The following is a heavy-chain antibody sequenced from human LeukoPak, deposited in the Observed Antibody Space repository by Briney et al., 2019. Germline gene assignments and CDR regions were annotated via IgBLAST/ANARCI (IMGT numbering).Heavy chain of an antibody. CDR1: GFTFSTYA. CDR2: ISGRGSST. V-gene: IGHV3-23*01. D-gene: IGHD6-19*01. CDR3: AKELTRPNRPVAGLNY. J-gene: IGHJ4*02. Sequence: GGSLRLSCAASGFTFSTYAMTWVRQAPGKGLEWVSAISGRGSSTYYADSVKGRFTISRDDSKNTLYLQMNSLRTEDTAVYYCAKELTRPNRPVAGLNYWGQGTLVTVSS.